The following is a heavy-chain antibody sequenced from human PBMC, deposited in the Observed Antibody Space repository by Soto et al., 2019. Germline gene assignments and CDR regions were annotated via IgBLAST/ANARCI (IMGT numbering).Heavy chain of an antibody. Sequence: QVQLVQSGAEVKKPGASVRISCRASGYSFTSTYVHWVRQAPGQGPEWMGIINPAGGTTYYAQKFQGSLTITSDTSTDTVFMDLNDLTSEATAVYFCALKVVTYYDNWGQGTLLTVSS. J-gene: IGHJ4*02. CDR2: INPAGGTT. CDR1: GYSFTSTY. D-gene: IGHD2-21*02. V-gene: IGHV1-46*01. CDR3: ALKVVTYYDN.